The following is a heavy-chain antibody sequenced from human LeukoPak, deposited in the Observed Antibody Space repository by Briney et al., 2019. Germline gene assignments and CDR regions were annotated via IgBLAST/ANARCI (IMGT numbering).Heavy chain of an antibody. J-gene: IGHJ2*01. Sequence: PGGSLRLSCVASGFSFSSYWMSWVRQAPGKGLEWVANIKQDGSEKYFVGSVKGRFTISRDNAKNSLYLQMNSLRAEDTAVYYCARGFWNFDLWGRGTLVT. CDR1: GFSFSSYW. CDR2: IKQDGSEK. CDR3: ARGFWNFDL. V-gene: IGHV3-7*01.